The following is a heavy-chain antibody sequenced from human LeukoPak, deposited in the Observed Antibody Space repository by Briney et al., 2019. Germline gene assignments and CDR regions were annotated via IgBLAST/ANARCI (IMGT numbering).Heavy chain of an antibody. J-gene: IGHJ4*02. CDR2: IRYDGSNK. CDR1: GFTFSSYG. V-gene: IGHV3-30*02. Sequence: GGSLRLSCAASGFTFSSYGMHWVRQAPGKGLVEVAVIRYDGSNKYYADAVKGRFTISRDNSKNTLYLQMNSLRAEDTAVYTCKRVPFCSSTSCYGYWGQGTLVTVSS. CDR3: KRVPFCSSTSCYGY. D-gene: IGHD2-2*01.